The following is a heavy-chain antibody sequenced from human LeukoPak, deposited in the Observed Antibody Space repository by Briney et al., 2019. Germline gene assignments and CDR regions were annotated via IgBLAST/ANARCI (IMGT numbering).Heavy chain of an antibody. CDR2: INHSGST. V-gene: IGHV4-34*01. CDR1: GGSFSGYY. J-gene: IGHJ4*02. Sequence: SETLSLTCAVYGGSFSGYYWSWIRQPPGKGLEWIGEINHSGSTNYNPSLKSRVTISVDTSKNQFSLKLSSVTAADTAVYYCASGRYCGGDCYHHDYWGQGTLVTVSS. D-gene: IGHD2-21*02. CDR3: ASGRYCGGDCYHHDY.